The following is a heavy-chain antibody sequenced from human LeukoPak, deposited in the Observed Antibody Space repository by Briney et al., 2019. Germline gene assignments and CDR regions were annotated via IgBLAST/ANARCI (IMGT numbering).Heavy chain of an antibody. CDR1: GGSISSYY. D-gene: IGHD3-10*01. Sequence: KPSETLSLTCTVSGGSISSYYWTWIRQPPGKGLEWIGYSSHSGYTNYNPSLKSRVTVSVDTSKNQFSLKLSSVTAADTAVYYCASQTSGAPFGYWGQGTLVTVSS. V-gene: IGHV4-59*08. CDR2: SSHSGYT. CDR3: ASQTSGAPFGY. J-gene: IGHJ4*02.